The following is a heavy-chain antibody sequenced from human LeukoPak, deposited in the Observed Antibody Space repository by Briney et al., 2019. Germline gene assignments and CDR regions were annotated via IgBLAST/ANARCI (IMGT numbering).Heavy chain of an antibody. CDR1: GFTFSWYT. CDR2: ITSSSSYI. J-gene: IGHJ4*02. D-gene: IGHD3-22*01. Sequence: GGSLRLSCAASGFTFSWYTMNWVRQAPGKGLEWVASITSSSSYIYYADSAKGRFTISRDNARNSLYLQMNSPRAEDTALYYCARRGDTSGYYSDYWGQGILVTVSS. V-gene: IGHV3-21*01. CDR3: ARRGDTSGYYSDY.